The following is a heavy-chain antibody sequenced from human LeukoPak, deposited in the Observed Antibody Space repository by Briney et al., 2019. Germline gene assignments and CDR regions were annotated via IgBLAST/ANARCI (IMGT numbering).Heavy chain of an antibody. J-gene: IGHJ4*02. CDR2: ISGGGDIT. V-gene: IGHV3-23*01. Sequence: GGSLRLSCAASGFNFANHAMSWVRQTAGKGLEWVLAISGGGDITHYADSVKGRFTISRDNSKDTLFLQMHSLRPGDTAVYYCVREDTPATANYWGQGTLVTISS. D-gene: IGHD2-21*02. CDR1: GFNFANHA. CDR3: VREDTPATANY.